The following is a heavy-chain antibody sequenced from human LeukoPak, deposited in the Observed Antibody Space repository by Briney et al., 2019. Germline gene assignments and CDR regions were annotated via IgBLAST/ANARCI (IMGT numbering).Heavy chain of an antibody. V-gene: IGHV4-59*08. D-gene: IGHD1-26*01. CDR3: ARHAGAPAYFDY. CDR1: GGSISSYL. J-gene: IGHJ4*02. CDR2: IYYSGST. Sequence: SETLSLTCTVSGGSISSYLWTWIRQPPGKVLEWIGYIYYSGSTNYNPSLKSRVTISVDTSKNQFSLKLSSVTAADTAVYYCARHAGAPAYFDYWGQGTLVTVSS.